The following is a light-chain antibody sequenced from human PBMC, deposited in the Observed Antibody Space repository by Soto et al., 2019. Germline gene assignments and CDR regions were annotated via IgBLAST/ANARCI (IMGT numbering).Light chain of an antibody. V-gene: IGLV2-14*01. Sequence: QSALTQPASVSASPGQSITISCTGTSSDVGGYKYVSWYQQHPDKAPKLIIFEVSKRPLGVSDRFSGSKSGNAASLTISGLQTEDEADYYCSSYTGNNSRVFGTGTKVTVL. CDR3: SSYTGNNSRV. CDR1: SSDVGGYKY. J-gene: IGLJ1*01. CDR2: EVS.